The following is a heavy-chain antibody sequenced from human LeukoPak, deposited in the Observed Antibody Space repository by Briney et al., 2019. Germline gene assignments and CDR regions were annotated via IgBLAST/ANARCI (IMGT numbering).Heavy chain of an antibody. CDR1: RFSVSGIT. D-gene: IGHD3-3*01. CDR3: ARVSRVGGPPHMDV. J-gene: IGHJ6*02. Sequence: GGSLRLSCAASRFSVSGITMHWVRQAPGKGLEWVAVISSDGSNDYYVDSVKGRFTISRDNSKNTLFLQMNSLRAEDTAVYYCARVSRVGGPPHMDVWGQGTTVIVSS. CDR2: ISSDGSND. V-gene: IGHV3-30*04.